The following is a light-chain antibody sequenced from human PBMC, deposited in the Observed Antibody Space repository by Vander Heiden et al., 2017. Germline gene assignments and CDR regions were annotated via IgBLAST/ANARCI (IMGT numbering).Light chain of an antibody. J-gene: IGLJ2*01. CDR1: SSDVGGYKY. CDR2: EVT. Sequence: QSALTQPPPASGSPGPSVPGPSTGTSSDVGGYKYVSWYQQHPGKAPKLMIYEVTKRPSGVPDRFSGSKSGNTASLTVSGLQAEDEADYYCISYAGSNNLVFGGGTKLTVL. CDR3: ISYAGSNNLV. V-gene: IGLV2-8*01.